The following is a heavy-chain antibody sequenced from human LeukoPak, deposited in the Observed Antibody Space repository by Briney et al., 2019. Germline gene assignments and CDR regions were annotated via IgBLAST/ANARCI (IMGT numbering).Heavy chain of an antibody. Sequence: GGSLRLSCAASGFTLSTYSMNWVRQAPGKGLEWVAVISYDGSNKYYADSVKGRFTISRDNSKNTLYLQMNSLRAEDTAVYYCAKSAGSGSYPEYYFDYWGQGTLVTVSS. CDR1: GFTLSTYS. V-gene: IGHV3-30*18. D-gene: IGHD3-10*01. CDR2: ISYDGSNK. J-gene: IGHJ4*02. CDR3: AKSAGSGSYPEYYFDY.